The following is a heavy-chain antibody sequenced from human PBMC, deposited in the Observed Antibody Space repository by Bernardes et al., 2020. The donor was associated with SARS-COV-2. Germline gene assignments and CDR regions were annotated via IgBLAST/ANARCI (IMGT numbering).Heavy chain of an antibody. CDR2: IYSGGST. V-gene: IGHV3-66*02. CDR3: ARRPRNAIALDY. CDR1: GFTVSSNY. D-gene: IGHD1-1*01. Sequence: GGSLRLSCAASGFTVSSNYMSWVRQAPGKGLEWVSVIYSGGSTYYADSVKGRFTISRDNSKNTLYLQMNSLRAEDTALYYCARRPRNAIALDYWGQGTLVTVSS. J-gene: IGHJ4*02.